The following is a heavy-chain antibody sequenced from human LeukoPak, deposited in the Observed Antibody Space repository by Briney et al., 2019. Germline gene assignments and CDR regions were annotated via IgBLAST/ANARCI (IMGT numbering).Heavy chain of an antibody. V-gene: IGHV3-7*05. CDR2: IKKDGSEK. CDR3: ASSTMVRGVITPYYGMDV. D-gene: IGHD3-10*01. CDR1: GFTFSSYW. J-gene: IGHJ6*02. Sequence: PGGSLRLSCAASGFTFSSYWMSWVRQAPGKGLEWVANIKKDGSEKYYVDSVKGRFTISRDNAKNSLYLQMNSLRAEDTAVYYCASSTMVRGVITPYYGMDVWGQGTTVTVSS.